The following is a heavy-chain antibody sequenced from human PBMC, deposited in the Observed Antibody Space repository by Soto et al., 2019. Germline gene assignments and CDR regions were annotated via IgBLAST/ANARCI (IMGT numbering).Heavy chain of an antibody. D-gene: IGHD3-10*01. J-gene: IGHJ5*02. V-gene: IGHV6-1*01. CDR1: GDSVSSYSAV. CDR2: TYYRSRSFS. Sequence: PSQTLSLTCVISGDSVSSYSAVWNWIRQSPSGGLEWLGRTYYRSRSFSDYAESVKSRIIINPDTSKNQFSLQLKSVTPEDTAVYYCVRDRYSSSGWFDPWGQGTPVTVSS. CDR3: VRDRYSSSGWFDP.